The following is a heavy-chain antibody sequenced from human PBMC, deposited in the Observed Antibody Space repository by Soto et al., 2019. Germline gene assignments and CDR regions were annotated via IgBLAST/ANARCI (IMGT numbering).Heavy chain of an antibody. CDR3: VSQRPTVPTQAYFDY. V-gene: IGHV4-39*01. CDR1: GGSVTNSSYY. CDR2: VYYRGRS. J-gene: IGHJ4*02. D-gene: IGHD6-25*01. Sequence: SETLSLTCTVSGGSVTNSSYYWGWIRQSPGKGLEWIGSVYYRGRSYSKSSVKSRVTISVDTSKNRFSLSLNSVTASDTAVYFCVSQRPTVPTQAYFDYWGPGALATVSS.